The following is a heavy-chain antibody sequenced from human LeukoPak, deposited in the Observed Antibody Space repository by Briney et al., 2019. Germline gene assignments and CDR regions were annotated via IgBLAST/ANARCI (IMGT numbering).Heavy chain of an antibody. V-gene: IGHV4-30-4*08. CDR2: IYYSGST. CDR3: ARQSLQTRNMGGFDY. CDR1: GGSISSGDYY. J-gene: IGHJ4*02. D-gene: IGHD1-14*01. Sequence: PSQTLSLTCTVSGGSISSGDYYWSWIRQPPGKGLEWIGYIYYSGSTYYNPSLKSRVTISVDTSKNQFSLKLSSVTAADTAVYYCARQSLQTRNMGGFDYWGQGTLVTVSS.